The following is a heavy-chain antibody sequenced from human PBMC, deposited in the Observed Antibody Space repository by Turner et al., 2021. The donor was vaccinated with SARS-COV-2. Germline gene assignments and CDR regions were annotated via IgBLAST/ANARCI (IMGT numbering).Heavy chain of an antibody. CDR2: SYYSGST. CDR3: ARLMDTAMDYYGMDV. CDR1: GGSISSSTYY. V-gene: IGHV4-39*01. D-gene: IGHD5-18*01. Sequence: HLQLQESGPGLVKPSETVSLTCTVAGGSISSSTYYWGWLRQPAGKGLEWIGNSYYSGSTYDNPTLKSRFTISVDTSKNQFSLKLSSVTAADTAVYYCARLMDTAMDYYGMDVWGQGTTVTVSS. J-gene: IGHJ6*02.